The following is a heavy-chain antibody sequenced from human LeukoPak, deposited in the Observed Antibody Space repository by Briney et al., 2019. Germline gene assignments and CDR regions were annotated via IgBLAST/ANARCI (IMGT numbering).Heavy chain of an antibody. D-gene: IGHD3-22*01. CDR1: GFTFSSYG. V-gene: IGHV3-30*02. CDR2: IRYDGSNK. J-gene: IGHJ4*02. CDR3: ARDIYYDSSGYYGSVY. Sequence: GGSLRLSCAASGFTFSSYGMHWVRQAPGKGLEWVAFIRYDGSNKYYADSVKGRFIISRDNSKNTLYLQMNSLRAEDTAVYYCARDIYYDSSGYYGSVYWGQGTLVTVSS.